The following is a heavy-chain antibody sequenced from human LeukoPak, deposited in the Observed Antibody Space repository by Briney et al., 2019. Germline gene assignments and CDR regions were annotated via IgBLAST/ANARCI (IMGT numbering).Heavy chain of an antibody. V-gene: IGHV1-69*13. Sequence: SVKVSCKASGGTFSSYAISWVRQAPGQGLEWMGGIIPIFGTANYAQKFQGRVTITADESTSTAYMELSSLRSEDTAVYYCARERRESITIFGVVNHPFDYWGQGALVTVSS. D-gene: IGHD3-3*01. CDR1: GGTFSSYA. CDR2: IIPIFGTA. J-gene: IGHJ4*02. CDR3: ARERRESITIFGVVNHPFDY.